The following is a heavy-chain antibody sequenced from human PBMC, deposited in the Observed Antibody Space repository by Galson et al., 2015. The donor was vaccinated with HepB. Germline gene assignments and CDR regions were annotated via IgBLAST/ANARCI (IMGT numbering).Heavy chain of an antibody. Sequence: SLRLSCAASGFTFSSYGMHWVRQAPGKGLEWVAVIWYDGSNKYYADSVKGRFTISRDNSKNTLYLQMNSLRAEDTAVYYCARVSRAVVTATDAFDIWGQGTMVTVSS. D-gene: IGHD2-21*02. J-gene: IGHJ3*02. CDR2: IWYDGSNK. V-gene: IGHV3-33*01. CDR3: ARVSRAVVTATDAFDI. CDR1: GFTFSSYG.